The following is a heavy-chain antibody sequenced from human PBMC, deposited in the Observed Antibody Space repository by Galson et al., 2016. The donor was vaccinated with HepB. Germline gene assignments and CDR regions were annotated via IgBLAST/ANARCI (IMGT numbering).Heavy chain of an antibody. D-gene: IGHD3-10*01. V-gene: IGHV3-23*01. Sequence: SLRLSCAASGFTFSSYATTWVRQAPGKGLEWVSAIGGSGDGTYYADSVKGRFTISRDNSKNTLYLEMNSLRAEDTAVYFCAKRALHYGSGIDYWGQGILVTVSS. J-gene: IGHJ4*02. CDR1: GFTFSSYA. CDR3: AKRALHYGSGIDY. CDR2: IGGSGDGT.